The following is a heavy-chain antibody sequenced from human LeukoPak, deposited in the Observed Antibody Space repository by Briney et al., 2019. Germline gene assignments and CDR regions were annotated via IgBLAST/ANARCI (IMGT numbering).Heavy chain of an antibody. D-gene: IGHD2-8*01. CDR2: ISYDGSNK. CDR1: GFTFSSYA. Sequence: GRSLRLSCAASGFTFSSYAVHWVRQAPGKGLEWVAVISYDGSNKYYADSVKGRFTISRDNSKNTLYLQMNSLRAEDTAVYYCAREGCTNGVCYTEPFDYWGQGTLVTVSS. J-gene: IGHJ4*02. CDR3: AREGCTNGVCYTEPFDY. V-gene: IGHV3-30*04.